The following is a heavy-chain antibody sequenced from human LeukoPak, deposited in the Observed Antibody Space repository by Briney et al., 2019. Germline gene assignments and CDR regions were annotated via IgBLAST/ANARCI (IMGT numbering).Heavy chain of an antibody. CDR3: ARDIVVVPLVMGWFDP. D-gene: IGHD2-2*01. CDR1: GFTFSDYY. V-gene: IGHV3-11*01. J-gene: IGHJ5*02. CDR2: ISGSGRTI. Sequence: GGSLRLSCAASGFTFSDYYMSWIRQAPGKGLEWVSYISGSGRTIYYADSVKGRFTISRDNAKNSLYLQMNSLRAEDTAVYYCARDIVVVPLVMGWFDPWGQGTLVTVSS.